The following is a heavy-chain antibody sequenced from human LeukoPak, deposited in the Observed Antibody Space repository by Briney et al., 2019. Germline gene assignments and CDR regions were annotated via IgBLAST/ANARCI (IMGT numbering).Heavy chain of an antibody. J-gene: IGHJ4*02. V-gene: IGHV4-59*01. D-gene: IGHD3-3*01. CDR3: ARGWSSYYDFWSGYHPYLDY. Sequence: PSETLSLTCTVSGGSISSYYWSWIRQPPGKGLEWIGYIYYSGSTNYNPSLKSRVTISVDTSKNQFSLKLSSVTAADTAVYYCARGWSSYYDFWSGYHPYLDYWGQGTLVTVSS. CDR2: IYYSGST. CDR1: GGSISSYY.